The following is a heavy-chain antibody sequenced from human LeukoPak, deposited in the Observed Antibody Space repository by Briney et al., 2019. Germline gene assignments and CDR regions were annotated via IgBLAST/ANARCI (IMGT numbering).Heavy chain of an antibody. Sequence: GGSLRLSCAASGFTFSSYEMNWVRQAPGKGLEWVSYISSSGSTIYYADSVKGRFTISRDNAKNSLYLQMNSLRAEDTAVYYCARDRPLLWFGELWPHFDYRGQGTLVTVSS. J-gene: IGHJ4*02. CDR1: GFTFSSYE. CDR2: ISSSGSTI. D-gene: IGHD3-10*01. CDR3: ARDRPLLWFGELWPHFDY. V-gene: IGHV3-48*03.